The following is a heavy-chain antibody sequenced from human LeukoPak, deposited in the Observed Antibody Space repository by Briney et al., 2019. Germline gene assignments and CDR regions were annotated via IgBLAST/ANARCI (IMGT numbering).Heavy chain of an antibody. Sequence: ASVKVSCKASGYTFTSYDINWGREGTGQGLEWMGWMNPNSGNTGYAQKFQGRVTMTRNTSISTAYMELSSLRSEDTAVYYCARDTSDYGMDVWGQGTPVTVSS. CDR2: MNPNSGNT. CDR1: GYTFTSYD. V-gene: IGHV1-8*01. J-gene: IGHJ6*02. CDR3: ARDTSDYGMDV.